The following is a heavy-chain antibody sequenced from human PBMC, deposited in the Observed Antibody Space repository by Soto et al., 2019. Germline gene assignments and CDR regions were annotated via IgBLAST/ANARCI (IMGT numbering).Heavy chain of an antibody. CDR2: IKSKTEGGTT. J-gene: IGHJ6*02. CDR1: GFTFSDAW. V-gene: IGHV3-15*01. D-gene: IGHD3-9*01. CDR3: TTYPYYDILSGYQDGMDV. Sequence: GGSLRLSCAVSGFTFSDAWMSWVRQAPGKELEWVGRIKSKTEGGTTDFAAPVKGRFTISRDDSKNTLYLEMNSLKTEDTAVYYCTTYPYYDILSGYQDGMDVWGQGTTVTVS.